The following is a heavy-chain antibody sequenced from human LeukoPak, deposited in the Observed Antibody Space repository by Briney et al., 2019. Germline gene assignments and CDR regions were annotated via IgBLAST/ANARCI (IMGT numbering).Heavy chain of an antibody. D-gene: IGHD3-10*01. J-gene: IGHJ3*01. CDR2: ISAYNGNT. CDR1: GYSFMSYG. V-gene: IGHV1-18*01. Sequence: GASVKVSCKTSGYSFMSYGIAWVRQAPVQGLEWMGWISAYNGNTSYAQKLQGRVTMTTDTSTSTAYMELRSLRSDDTAVYYCARRKIPLSGGDGFDVWGQGTMDTVSS. CDR3: ARRKIPLSGGDGFDV.